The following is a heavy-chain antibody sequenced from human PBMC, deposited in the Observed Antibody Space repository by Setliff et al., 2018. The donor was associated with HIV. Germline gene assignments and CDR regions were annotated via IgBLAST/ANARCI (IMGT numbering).Heavy chain of an antibody. J-gene: IGHJ4*02. Sequence: PSETLSLTCTVSGDSIARSNYFWTWIRQHPGKGLEWIGYIYYSGSATYNPSLKSQATIYVDTSRNEFSLKLRSVTAADTAVSFCARGGAFCGRDSCYYLDYWGQGNPVTVSS. CDR3: ARGGAFCGRDSCYYLDY. D-gene: IGHD2-21*02. CDR1: GDSIARSNYF. V-gene: IGHV4-31*01. CDR2: IYYSGSA.